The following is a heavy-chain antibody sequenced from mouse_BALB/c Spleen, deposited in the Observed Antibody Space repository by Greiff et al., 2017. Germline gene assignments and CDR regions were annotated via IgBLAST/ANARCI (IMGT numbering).Heavy chain of an antibody. CDR3: ASTYYRYDGYFDY. CDR2: INPYNDGT. CDR1: GYTFTSYV. D-gene: IGHD2-14*01. V-gene: IGHV1-14*01. J-gene: IGHJ2*01. Sequence: EVQLQQSGPELVKPGASVKMSCKASGYTFTSYVMHWVKQKPGQGLEWIGYINPYNDGTKYNEKFKGKATLTSDKSSSTAYMELSSLTSEDSAVYYCASTYYRYDGYFDYWGQGTTLTVSS.